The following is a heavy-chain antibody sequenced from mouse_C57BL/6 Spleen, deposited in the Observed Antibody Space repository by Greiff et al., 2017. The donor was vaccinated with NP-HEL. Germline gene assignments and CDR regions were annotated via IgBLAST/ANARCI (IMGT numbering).Heavy chain of an antibody. CDR2: ISDGGSYT. V-gene: IGHV5-4*01. CDR3: ARDLELGAWFAY. J-gene: IGHJ3*01. D-gene: IGHD4-1*01. Sequence: EVKLVESGGGLVKPGGSLKLSCAASGFTFSSYAMSWVRQTPEKRLEWVATISDGGSYTYSPDTVKGRFTISRDNAKNNLYLQMSHLKSEDTAMYYCARDLELGAWFAYWGQGTLVTVSA. CDR1: GFTFSSYA.